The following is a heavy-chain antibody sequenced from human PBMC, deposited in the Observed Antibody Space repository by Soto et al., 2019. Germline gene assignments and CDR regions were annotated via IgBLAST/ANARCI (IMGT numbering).Heavy chain of an antibody. CDR2: IDPSDSQT. D-gene: IGHD3-3*01. Sequence: DSLKISCKGSGYSFAGYWITWVRQMPGKGLEWMGRIDPSDSQTYYSPSFRGHVTISAAKSITTVFLQWSSLRASDTAMYYCARRPLRVHTIFGVAVEDGMAVWGQGTTVTVS. J-gene: IGHJ6*02. V-gene: IGHV5-10-1*01. CDR3: ARRPLRVHTIFGVAVEDGMAV. CDR1: GYSFAGYW.